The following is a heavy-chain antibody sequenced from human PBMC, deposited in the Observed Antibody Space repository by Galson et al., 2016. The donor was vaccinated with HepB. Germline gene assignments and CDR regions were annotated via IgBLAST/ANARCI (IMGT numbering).Heavy chain of an antibody. D-gene: IGHD1-1*01. Sequence: ETLSLTCTISGDSISIYYWSWIRQPPGKALEWIGYIYYDGSTNYNPSLKSRVTISVDPSKNQFSLNLSSVTAADTAVYYCARGGGNVYGMDVWGQGTTVTVSS. CDR1: GDSISIYY. CDR2: IYYDGST. CDR3: ARGGGNVYGMDV. V-gene: IGHV4-59*01. J-gene: IGHJ6*02.